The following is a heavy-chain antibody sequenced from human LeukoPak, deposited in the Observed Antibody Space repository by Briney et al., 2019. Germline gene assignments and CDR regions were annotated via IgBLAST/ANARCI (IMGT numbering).Heavy chain of an antibody. J-gene: IGHJ4*02. CDR1: GGSISSYY. Sequence: SETLSLTCTVSGGSISSYYWSWIRQPPGKGLEWIGHIFYSGSTTTYNPSLKSRVTISVDTSKNQFSLKLGSVTAADTAVYYCARGPFLMDTAMVTFDYWGQGTLVTVSS. V-gene: IGHV4-59*12. D-gene: IGHD5-18*01. CDR3: ARGPFLMDTAMVTFDY. CDR2: IFYSGSTT.